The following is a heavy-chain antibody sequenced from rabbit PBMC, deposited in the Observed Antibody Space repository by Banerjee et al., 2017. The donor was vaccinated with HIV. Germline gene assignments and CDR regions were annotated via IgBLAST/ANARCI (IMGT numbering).Heavy chain of an antibody. J-gene: IGHJ4*01. V-gene: IGHV1S40*01. CDR1: GIDFSGYNY. CDR3: ARGNGDYGAYGYGDL. CDR2: IYVGSSGTT. D-gene: IGHD6-1*01. Sequence: QSLQESGGDLVKPGGTLTLTCKASGIDFSGYNYMCWVRQAPGKGLQWSACIYVGSSGTTYYASWARGRFTISKTSSTTVTLQMTSLTAADTATYFCARGNGDYGAYGYGDLWGPGHPRHRL.